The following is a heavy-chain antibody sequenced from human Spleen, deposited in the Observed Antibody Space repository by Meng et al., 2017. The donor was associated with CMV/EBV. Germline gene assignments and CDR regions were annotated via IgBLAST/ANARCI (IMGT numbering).Heavy chain of an antibody. D-gene: IGHD3-22*01. Sequence: QGQLQESGPGLVKPSQTLSLTCTVSGGSISSGSYYWSWIRQPAGKGLEWIGRIYTSGSTNYNPSLKSRVTISVDTSKNQFSLKLSSVTAADTAVYYCARVSGDNYYDSYYFDYWGQGTLVTVSS. CDR2: IYTSGST. CDR3: ARVSGDNYYDSYYFDY. CDR1: GGSISSGSYY. J-gene: IGHJ4*02. V-gene: IGHV4-61*02.